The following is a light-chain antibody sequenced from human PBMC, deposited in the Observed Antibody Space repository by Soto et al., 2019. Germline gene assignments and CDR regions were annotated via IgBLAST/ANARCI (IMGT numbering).Light chain of an antibody. V-gene: IGKV3-20*01. Sequence: EIVLTQSPFTMCLSXRERATLSXXXSQSVSSSYLAWYQQKPGQAPRLLIYGASSRATGIPDRFSGSGSGTDFTLTISRLEPEDFAVYYCQQYGSSPQTFGQGTKVDIK. CDR3: QQYGSSPQT. J-gene: IGKJ1*01. CDR1: QSVSSSY. CDR2: GAS.